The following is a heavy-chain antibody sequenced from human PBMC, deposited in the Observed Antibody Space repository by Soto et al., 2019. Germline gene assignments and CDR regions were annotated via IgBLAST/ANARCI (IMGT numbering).Heavy chain of an antibody. Sequence: QVQLVQSGAEVKKPGSSVKVSCKASGGTFSSYAISWVRQAPGQGLEWMGGIIPIFGTANYAQKFQGRVTITADESTSTAYIELSSLRSEDTVVYYCARTGGGYDPSYYYYGMDVWGQGTTVTVSS. CDR3: ARTGGGYDPSYYYYGMDV. D-gene: IGHD5-12*01. V-gene: IGHV1-69*01. CDR2: IIPIFGTA. CDR1: GGTFSSYA. J-gene: IGHJ6*02.